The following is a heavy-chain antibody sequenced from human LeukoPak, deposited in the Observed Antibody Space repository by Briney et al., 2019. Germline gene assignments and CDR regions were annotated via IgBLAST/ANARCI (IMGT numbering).Heavy chain of an antibody. CDR3: ARASYPDY. CDR2: ISSSSSTI. V-gene: IGHV3-48*01. D-gene: IGHD2-2*01. Sequence: GGSPRLSCAASGFTFSSCNMNWVRQAPGKGLEWVSYISSSSSTIYYVDSVKGRFTISRDNSKNTLYLQMNSLRAEDTAVYYCARASYPDYWGQGTLVTVSS. CDR1: GFTFSSCN. J-gene: IGHJ4*02.